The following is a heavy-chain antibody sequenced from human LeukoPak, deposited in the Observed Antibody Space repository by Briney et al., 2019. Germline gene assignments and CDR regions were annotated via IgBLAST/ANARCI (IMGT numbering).Heavy chain of an antibody. CDR2: VYASATT. CDR3: AKTRCGGGSCDKFDS. V-gene: IGHV4-4*07. D-gene: IGHD2-21*01. CDR1: GASISTYF. Sequence: PSETLSLTCTASGASISTYFWGWIRQPAGKRMEWIGRVYASATTYYNPSLRSRVTLSIDTSKNQFSLSLNSVTAADTAVYYCAKTRCGGGSCDKFDSWGQGILVTVSS. J-gene: IGHJ5*01.